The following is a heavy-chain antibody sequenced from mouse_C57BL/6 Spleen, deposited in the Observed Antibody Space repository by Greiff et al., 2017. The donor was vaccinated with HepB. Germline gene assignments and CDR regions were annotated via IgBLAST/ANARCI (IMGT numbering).Heavy chain of an antibody. CDR2: INYDGSST. CDR3: ARVRPGYFDV. Sequence: EVKLMESEGGLVQPGSSMKLSCTASGFTFSDYYMAWVRQVPEKGLEWVANINYDGSSTYYLDSLKSRFIISRDNAKNILYLQMSSLKSEDTATYYCARVRPGYFDVWGTGTTVTVSS. V-gene: IGHV5-16*01. CDR1: GFTFSDYY. J-gene: IGHJ1*03.